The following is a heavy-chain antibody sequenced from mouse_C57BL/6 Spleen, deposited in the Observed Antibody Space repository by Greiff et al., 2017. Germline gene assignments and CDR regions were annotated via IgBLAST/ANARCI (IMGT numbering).Heavy chain of an antibody. Sequence: QVQLKESGAELVKPGASVKLSCKASGYTFTEYTIHWVKQRSGQGLEWIGWFYPGSGSIKYNEKFKDKATLTADKSSSTVYMELSRLTSEDSAVYFCARHERYYGSSSYYFDYWGQGTTLTVSS. D-gene: IGHD1-1*01. CDR1: GYTFTEYT. V-gene: IGHV1-62-2*01. J-gene: IGHJ2*01. CDR2: FYPGSGSI. CDR3: ARHERYYGSSSYYFDY.